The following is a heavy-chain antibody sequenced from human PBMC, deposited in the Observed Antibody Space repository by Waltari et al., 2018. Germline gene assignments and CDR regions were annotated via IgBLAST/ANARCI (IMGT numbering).Heavy chain of an antibody. CDR3: ARGIQLLDY. CDR2: IIPSFATP. Sequence: QMHLIQSAAEVKRTGSSVKVSCRTSKDTITNFPITWVRQAPGQGVEWMGGIIPSFATPNYAQKFQGRVTITMAESTGTVYMDLTSLTSDDTAVDYCARGIQLLDYWGQGTLVTVSS. V-gene: IGHV1-69*01. J-gene: IGHJ4*02. D-gene: IGHD5-18*01. CDR1: KDTITNFP.